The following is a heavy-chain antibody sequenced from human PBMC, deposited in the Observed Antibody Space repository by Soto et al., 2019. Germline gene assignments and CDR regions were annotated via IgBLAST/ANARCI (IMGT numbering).Heavy chain of an antibody. D-gene: IGHD3-9*01. CDR3: ARHYDILTGYYLYFDY. V-gene: IGHV4-59*01. Sequence: QVQLQESGPGLVKPSETLSLTCTVSGGSISSYYWSWIRQPPGKGREWIGYIYYSGSTNYNPYLKSRVTLSVDTSKNQFSLKLSSVTAADTAVYYCARHYDILTGYYLYFDYWGQGTLVTVSS. CDR2: IYYSGST. CDR1: GGSISSYY. J-gene: IGHJ4*02.